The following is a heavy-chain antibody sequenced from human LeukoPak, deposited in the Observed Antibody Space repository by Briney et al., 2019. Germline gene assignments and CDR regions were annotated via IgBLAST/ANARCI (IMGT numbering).Heavy chain of an antibody. Sequence: LETLSLTCSVSNYSINNGFYWGWIRQSPGKGLEWIGSIYQSGSTYYNPSLQSRVTISVDTANNQFSLRLTSVTAADTAVYYCARGRSAIFGVFYYYYYYMDVWGKGTTVTVSS. CDR2: IYQSGST. V-gene: IGHV4-38-2*02. D-gene: IGHD3-3*01. CDR1: NYSINNGFY. J-gene: IGHJ6*03. CDR3: ARGRSAIFGVFYYYYYYMDV.